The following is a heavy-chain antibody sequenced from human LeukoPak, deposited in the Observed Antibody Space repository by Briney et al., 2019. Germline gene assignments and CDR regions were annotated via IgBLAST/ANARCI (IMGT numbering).Heavy chain of an antibody. Sequence: SVKVSCKASGGTFSSYAISWVRQAPGQGLEWMGGIIPIFGTANYAQKFQGRVTITADKSTSTAYMELSSLRSEDTAVYYCARSPHILTGENFDYWGQGTLLTVSS. CDR1: GGTFSSYA. J-gene: IGHJ4*02. CDR3: ARSPHILTGENFDY. CDR2: IIPIFGTA. D-gene: IGHD3-9*01. V-gene: IGHV1-69*06.